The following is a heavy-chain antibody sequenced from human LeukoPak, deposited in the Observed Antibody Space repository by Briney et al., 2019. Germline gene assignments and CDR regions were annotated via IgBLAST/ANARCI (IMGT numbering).Heavy chain of an antibody. Sequence: GGSLRLSCAASGFTFSSYAMHWVRQAPGKGLEWVAVISYDGSNKYYADSVKGRFTISRDNSKNTLYLQMNSLRAEDTAVYYCAKSSSLDYWGQGTRVTVSS. CDR3: AKSSSLDY. CDR1: GFTFSSYA. J-gene: IGHJ4*02. CDR2: ISYDGSNK. V-gene: IGHV3-30-3*01. D-gene: IGHD6-13*01.